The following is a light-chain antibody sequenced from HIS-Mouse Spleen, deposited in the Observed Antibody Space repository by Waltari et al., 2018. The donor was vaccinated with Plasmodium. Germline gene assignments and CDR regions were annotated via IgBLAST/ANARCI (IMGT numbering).Light chain of an antibody. Sequence: QSVLTQPPSVSGAPGQRVTIPCTGSSSNIGAGYDVHWYQPLPGTAPKLLIYGNSNRPSGVPDRFSGSKSGTSASLAITGLQAEDEADYYCQSYDSSLSGVFGGGTKLTVL. CDR1: SSNIGAGYD. J-gene: IGLJ3*02. CDR2: GNS. V-gene: IGLV1-40*01. CDR3: QSYDSSLSGV.